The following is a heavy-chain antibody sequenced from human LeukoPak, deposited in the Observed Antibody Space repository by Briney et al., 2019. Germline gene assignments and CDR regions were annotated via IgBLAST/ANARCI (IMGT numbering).Heavy chain of an antibody. Sequence: GASVKVSCKASGGTFSSYAISWVRQAPGQGLEWRGGIIPIFGTANYAQKFQGRVTITTDESTSTAYMELSSLRSEDTAVYYCAKGYSSGWHNWFDPWGQGTLVTVSS. CDR2: IIPIFGTA. CDR3: AKGYSSGWHNWFDP. J-gene: IGHJ5*02. CDR1: GGTFSSYA. D-gene: IGHD6-19*01. V-gene: IGHV1-69*05.